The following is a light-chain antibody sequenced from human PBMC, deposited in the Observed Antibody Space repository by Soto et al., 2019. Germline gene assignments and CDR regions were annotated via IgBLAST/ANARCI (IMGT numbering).Light chain of an antibody. CDR3: SSYAGTSTFVV. V-gene: IGLV2-23*02. Sequence: QSALTQPASVSGSPGQSITISCTGTSSDVGSYNIVSWYQQHPGKAPKLMIQEVTKRTSGVSNRFSGSKSGNTASLTISGLQAEDEADYYCSSYAGTSTFVVFGGGTKVTVL. J-gene: IGLJ2*01. CDR2: EVT. CDR1: SSDVGSYNI.